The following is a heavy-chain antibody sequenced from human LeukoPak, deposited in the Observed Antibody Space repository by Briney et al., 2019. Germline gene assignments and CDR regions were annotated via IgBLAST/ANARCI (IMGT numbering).Heavy chain of an antibody. D-gene: IGHD3-3*02. CDR2: IKQDGSVK. Sequence: GGSLRLSCEASGFIFSNYWMSWVRQAPGKGLEWVANIKQDGSVKNCVDSMEGRFIISRDNAKNLLYLQMNSLGAEDTAVYYCVRTSRSISSDYWGQGTQVTVSS. CDR1: GFIFSNYW. CDR3: VRTSRSISSDY. V-gene: IGHV3-7*01. J-gene: IGHJ4*02.